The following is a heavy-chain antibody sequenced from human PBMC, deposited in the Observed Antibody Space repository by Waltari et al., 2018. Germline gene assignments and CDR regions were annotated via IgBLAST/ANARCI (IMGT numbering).Heavy chain of an antibody. CDR2: IIPSLGTE. Sequence: QVQLVQSGAEVKKPGSSVKVSCKASGGTFSSYAISWVRQAPGQGLEWMGGIIPSLGTENYAQKFQGRVTSTADESTSTAYMELSSLRSEDTAVYYCARGSTMMVALDAFDIWGQGTMVTVSS. J-gene: IGHJ3*02. D-gene: IGHD3-22*01. V-gene: IGHV1-69*12. CDR3: ARGSTMMVALDAFDI. CDR1: GGTFSSYA.